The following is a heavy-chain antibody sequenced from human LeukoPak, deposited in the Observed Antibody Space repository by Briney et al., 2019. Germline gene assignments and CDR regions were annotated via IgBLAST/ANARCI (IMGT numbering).Heavy chain of an antibody. CDR3: ARADSSLNAFDI. J-gene: IGHJ3*02. V-gene: IGHV1-24*01. Sequence: ASVKVSCKVSGYTLTELSMHWVRQAPGKGLEWMGGFDPEDGETIYAQKFQGRVTMTRDTSTSTVYMELSSLRSEDTAVYYCARADSSLNAFDIWGQGTMVAVSS. CDR2: FDPEDGET. CDR1: GYTLTELS. D-gene: IGHD3-22*01.